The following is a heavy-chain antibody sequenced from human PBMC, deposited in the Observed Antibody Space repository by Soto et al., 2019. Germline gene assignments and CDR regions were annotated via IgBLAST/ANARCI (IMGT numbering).Heavy chain of an antibody. J-gene: IGHJ4*02. CDR3: AGTPRFRAPG. CDR1: GFTFSSYA. D-gene: IGHD3-16*01. CDR2: ISYDGSEK. V-gene: IGHV3-30-3*01. Sequence: GGSLRLSCAASGFTFSSYAMHWVRQAPGKGLEWVAVISYDGSEKYYVDSVKGRFTISRHNAKNSLYLQMNSLRAEDTAVYYCAGTPRFRAPGWGQGTLVTVSS.